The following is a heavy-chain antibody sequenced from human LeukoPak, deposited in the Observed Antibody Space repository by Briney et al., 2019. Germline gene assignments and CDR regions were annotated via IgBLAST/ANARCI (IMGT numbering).Heavy chain of an antibody. CDR2: IYYSGST. CDR1: GFTFTTYW. J-gene: IGHJ4*02. CDR3: ATGYYDSSGYPPGY. V-gene: IGHV4-39*01. D-gene: IGHD3-22*01. Sequence: ESLRLSCAASGFTFTTYWMSWIRQPPGKGLEWIGSIYYSGSTYYNPSLKSRVTISVDTSKNQFSLKLSSVTAADTAVYYCATGYYDSSGYPPGYWGQGTLVTVSS.